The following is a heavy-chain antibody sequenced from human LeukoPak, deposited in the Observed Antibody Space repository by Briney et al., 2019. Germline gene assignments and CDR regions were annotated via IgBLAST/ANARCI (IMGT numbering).Heavy chain of an antibody. CDR3: ARSRGYSYGLPPEFDY. CDR2: IYYSGST. CDR1: GGSISSGGYY. Sequence: PSQTLSLTCTVSGGSISSGGYYWSWIRQHPGKGLEWIGYIYYSGSTYYNPSLKSRVTISVDTSKNQFSLKLSSVTAADTAVYYRARSRGYSYGLPPEFDYWGQGTLVTVSS. V-gene: IGHV4-31*03. J-gene: IGHJ4*02. D-gene: IGHD5-18*01.